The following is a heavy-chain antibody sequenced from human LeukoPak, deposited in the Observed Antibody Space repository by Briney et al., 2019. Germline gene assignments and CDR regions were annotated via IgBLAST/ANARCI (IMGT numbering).Heavy chain of an antibody. J-gene: IGHJ4*02. Sequence: SVKVSCKASGGTFSSYAISWVRQAPGQGLEWTGGIIPIFGTANYAQKFQGRVTITADESTSTAYMELSSLRSEDTAVYYCARGRSHMGDYYDSSGPSGYFDYWGQGTLVTVSS. D-gene: IGHD3-22*01. CDR3: ARGRSHMGDYYDSSGPSGYFDY. CDR1: GGTFSSYA. V-gene: IGHV1-69*01. CDR2: IIPIFGTA.